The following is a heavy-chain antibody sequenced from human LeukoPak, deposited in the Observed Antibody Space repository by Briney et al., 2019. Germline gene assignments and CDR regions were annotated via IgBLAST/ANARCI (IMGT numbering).Heavy chain of an antibody. Sequence: GGSLRLSCAASGFTFSSYGMHWVRQAPGKGLEWVAVIWYDGSNKYYADSVKGRFTISRDNSKNTLYLQMNSLRAEDTAVYYCARDDLGAAGHPYYFDYWGQGTLVTVSS. V-gene: IGHV3-33*01. CDR3: ARDDLGAAGHPYYFDY. CDR2: IWYDGSNK. D-gene: IGHD6-13*01. J-gene: IGHJ4*02. CDR1: GFTFSSYG.